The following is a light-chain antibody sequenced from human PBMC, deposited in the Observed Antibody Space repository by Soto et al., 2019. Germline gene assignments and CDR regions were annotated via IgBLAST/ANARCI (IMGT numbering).Light chain of an antibody. Sequence: QSVLIQSPSASGTPGQRVTISCSGSRSNIGSNTVNWYQQVPGTAPRLLIYANNQRPSGVPDRFSGSKSGTSASLAISGLQSEDEADYCCAAWDDSLNGPVFGGGTKLTVL. V-gene: IGLV1-44*01. CDR3: AAWDDSLNGPV. J-gene: IGLJ3*02. CDR1: RSNIGSNT. CDR2: ANN.